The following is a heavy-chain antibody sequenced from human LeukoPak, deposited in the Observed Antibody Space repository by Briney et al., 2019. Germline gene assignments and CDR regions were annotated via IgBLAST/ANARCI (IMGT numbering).Heavy chain of an antibody. CDR2: IYTTGST. CDR1: GGSISSYY. D-gene: IGHD3-9*01. CDR3: AREPMHYDILTGYPLYYFDY. Sequence: SETLSLTCTVSGGSISSYYWSWIRQPAGKGLEWIGRIYTTGSTNYNPSLKSRVTMSLDTSKNQFSLMLSSVTAADTAVYYCAREPMHYDILTGYPLYYFDYWGQGTLVTVSS. V-gene: IGHV4-4*07. J-gene: IGHJ4*02.